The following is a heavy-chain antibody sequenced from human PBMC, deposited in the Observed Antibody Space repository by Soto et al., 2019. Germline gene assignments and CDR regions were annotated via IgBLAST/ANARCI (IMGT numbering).Heavy chain of an antibody. J-gene: IGHJ3*02. V-gene: IGHV3-66*01. Sequence: GGSLRLSCAASGFTVSSNYMSWVRQAPGKGLEWVSVIYSGGSTYYADSVKGRFTISRDNSKNTLYLQMNSLRAEDTAVYYCARSSGYSSSWPPGDAFDIWGQGTMVTVSS. CDR1: GFTVSSNY. CDR3: ARSSGYSSSWPPGDAFDI. CDR2: IYSGGST. D-gene: IGHD6-13*01.